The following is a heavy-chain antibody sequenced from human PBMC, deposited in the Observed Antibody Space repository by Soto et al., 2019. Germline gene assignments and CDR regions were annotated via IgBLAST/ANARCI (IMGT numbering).Heavy chain of an antibody. CDR1: GYTFTSYD. CDR3: ARSHSGYLTRNYMDV. V-gene: IGHV1-8*01. J-gene: IGHJ6*03. D-gene: IGHD5-12*01. Sequence: ASVKVSCKASGYTFTSYDINWVRQATGQGLEWMGWVNPNSGNTGYAQKFQGRVTMTRNTSISTAYMELSSLRSEDTAVYYCARSHSGYLTRNYMDVWGKGTTVTVSS. CDR2: VNPNSGNT.